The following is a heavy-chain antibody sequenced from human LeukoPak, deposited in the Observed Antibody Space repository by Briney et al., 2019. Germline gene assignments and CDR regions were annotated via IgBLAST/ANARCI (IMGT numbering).Heavy chain of an antibody. J-gene: IGHJ4*02. D-gene: IGHD3-3*01. CDR3: AREAPRYDFWSGYSSYGGNYFDY. Sequence: PGGSLRLFCAASRFTFSSYWMSWVRQAPGKGLEWVANIKQDGSEKYYVDSVKGRFTISRDNAKNSLYLRMNSLRAEDTAVYYCAREAPRYDFWSGYSSYGGNYFDYWGQGTLVTVSS. V-gene: IGHV3-7*03. CDR1: RFTFSSYW. CDR2: IKQDGSEK.